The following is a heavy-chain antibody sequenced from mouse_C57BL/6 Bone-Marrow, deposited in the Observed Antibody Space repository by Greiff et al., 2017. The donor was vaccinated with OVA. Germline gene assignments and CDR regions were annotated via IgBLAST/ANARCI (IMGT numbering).Heavy chain of an antibody. V-gene: IGHV1-42*01. Sequence: EVQLQQSGPELVKPGASVKISCKASGYSFTGYYMNWVKQSPGKSLEWIGEINPSTGGTTYNQKFKAKATLTVDKSSSTAYMQLKSLTSEDSAVYYCARDGYYGGFAYGGQGTLVTVSA. J-gene: IGHJ3*01. CDR1: GYSFTGYY. CDR2: INPSTGGT. D-gene: IGHD2-3*01. CDR3: ARDGYYGGFAY.